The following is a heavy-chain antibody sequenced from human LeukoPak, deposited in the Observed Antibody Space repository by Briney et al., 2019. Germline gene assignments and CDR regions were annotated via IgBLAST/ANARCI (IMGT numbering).Heavy chain of an antibody. CDR1: GYSFTSYW. CDR2: IYPGDSDT. V-gene: IGHV5-51*01. D-gene: IGHD6-13*01. Sequence: GESLKISCKGSGYSFTSYWIGWVRQMPGKGLEWMGIIYPGDSDTRYSPSFQGQVTISADKSISTAYLQWSSLKASDTAMYYCARHKHIAARYDAFDIWGQGTMVTVSS. J-gene: IGHJ3*02. CDR3: ARHKHIAARYDAFDI.